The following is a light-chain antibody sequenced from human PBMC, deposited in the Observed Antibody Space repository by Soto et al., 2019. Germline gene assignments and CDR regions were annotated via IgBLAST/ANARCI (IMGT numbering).Light chain of an antibody. CDR3: LQHNSYPLT. V-gene: IGKV1-17*01. CDR1: QSMSSY. CDR2: AAS. J-gene: IGKJ4*01. Sequence: DIQMTQSPSSLSASVGDRVTITCRASQSMSSYLNWYQQKPGKAPKLLIYAASSLQSGVPSRFSGSGSGTEFTLTISSLQPEDFATYYCLQHNSYPLTFGGGTKVDIK.